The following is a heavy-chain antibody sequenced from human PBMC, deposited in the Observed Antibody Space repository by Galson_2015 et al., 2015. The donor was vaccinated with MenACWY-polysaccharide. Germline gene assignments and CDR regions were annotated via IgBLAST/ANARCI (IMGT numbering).Heavy chain of an antibody. CDR1: GFAFSSYA. Sequence: SLRLSCAASGFAFSSYAMHWVRQAPGKRLEYVSAISSNGGSTYYANSVKGRFTISRDNSKNTLYLQMGSLRAEDMAVYYCARAVGDYYYGMDVWGQGTTVTVSS. D-gene: IGHD3-16*01. V-gene: IGHV3-64*01. J-gene: IGHJ6*02. CDR3: ARAVGDYYYGMDV. CDR2: ISSNGGST.